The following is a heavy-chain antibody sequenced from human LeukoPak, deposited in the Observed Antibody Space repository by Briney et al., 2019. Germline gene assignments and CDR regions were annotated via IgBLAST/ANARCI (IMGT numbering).Heavy chain of an antibody. V-gene: IGHV4-4*07. Sequence: SETLSLTCTVSGGSINNYYWTWIRQPAGKGLEWIWRIYSSGKTNYNPSLKSRVTMSVDTSNNQLSLMMTSVTAADTAVFYCARTPQGDNYFDYWGQGHLVTVSS. CDR3: ARTPQGDNYFDY. D-gene: IGHD3-9*01. CDR1: GGSINNYY. CDR2: IYSSGKT. J-gene: IGHJ4*02.